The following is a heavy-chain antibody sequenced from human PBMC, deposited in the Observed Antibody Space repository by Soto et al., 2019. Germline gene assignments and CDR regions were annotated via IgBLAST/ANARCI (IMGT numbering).Heavy chain of an antibody. D-gene: IGHD1-20*01. CDR1: GFKVGAFA. Sequence: GGALRLSCAASGFKVGAFAVNWVRQAPGKGLEWVSGISVSDAFIYYADSVRGRFSISRDASENILYLQMNSLRVDDTALYYCTRETVAGITGLDYWGPGTLVTVSS. CDR2: ISVSDAFI. V-gene: IGHV3-23*01. J-gene: IGHJ4*02. CDR3: TRETVAGITGLDY.